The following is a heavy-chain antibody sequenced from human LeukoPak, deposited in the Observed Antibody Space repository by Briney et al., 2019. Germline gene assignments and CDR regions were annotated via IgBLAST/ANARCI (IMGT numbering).Heavy chain of an antibody. CDR1: GGSISRYY. Sequence: SETLSLTCTVSGGSISRYYWSWIRQPPGKGLEWIGYIYFSGATNYNPSLKSRVTISVDTSKNQFSLKLSSVAAADTAVYYCAREDPQTTVPEGLDVWGQGATVIVSS. D-gene: IGHD4-17*01. CDR2: IYFSGAT. CDR3: AREDPQTTVPEGLDV. J-gene: IGHJ6*02. V-gene: IGHV4-59*01.